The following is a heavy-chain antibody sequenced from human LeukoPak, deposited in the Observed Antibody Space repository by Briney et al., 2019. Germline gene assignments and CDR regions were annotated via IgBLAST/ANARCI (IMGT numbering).Heavy chain of an antibody. J-gene: IGHJ1*01. Sequence: GGSLTLSCAASGFTFSDYWMHWVRQAPGKGLVWVSRISSDGSRVTYADSVKGRFTISRDNAKNTLHLQMNSLRAEDTAVYYCASRISKAGFDWGQGTQVTVSS. D-gene: IGHD6-13*01. CDR1: GFTFSDYW. CDR3: ASRISKAGFD. CDR2: ISSDGSRV. V-gene: IGHV3-74*01.